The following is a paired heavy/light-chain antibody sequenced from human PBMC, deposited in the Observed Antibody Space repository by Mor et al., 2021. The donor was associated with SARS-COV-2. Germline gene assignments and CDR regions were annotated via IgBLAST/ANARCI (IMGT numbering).Heavy chain of an antibody. Sequence: QVQLQESGPGLVKPSQTLSLTCTVSGGSISSGGYYWSWIRQHPGKGLEWIGYIYYSGSTYYNPSLKSLVTISVDTSKNQFSLKLSSVTAADTAVYYCARVGLYATSGGDCSTLCHPYFDYWGQGTLVTVSS. CDR2: IYYSGST. CDR3: ARVGLYATSGGDCSTLCHPYFDY. J-gene: IGHJ4*02. CDR1: GGSISSGGYY. V-gene: IGHV4-31*01. D-gene: IGHD2-21*02.
Light chain of an antibody. CDR3: QSADSSGTSAV. CDR1: ALPKQY. Sequence: SYELTQPPSVSVSPGQTARITCSGDALPKQYAYWYQQKPGQAPVLVIYKDSERPSGIPERFSGSSSGTTVTLTISGVQAEDEADYYCQSADSSGTSAVFGGGTQLTVL. V-gene: IGLV3-25*03. J-gene: IGLJ7*01. CDR2: KDS.